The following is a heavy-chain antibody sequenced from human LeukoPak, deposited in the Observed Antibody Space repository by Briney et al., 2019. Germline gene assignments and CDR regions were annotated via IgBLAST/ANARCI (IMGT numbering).Heavy chain of an antibody. Sequence: SETLSLTCTVSGGSITNYYWTWLRQPPGKGLEWIGYVYYSGSTNYNPSLKSRVTLSVDTSKNQFSLTLSSVTAADTAVYYCARDTSISMVRGVILAGMDVWGQGTTVTVSS. D-gene: IGHD3-10*01. V-gene: IGHV4-59*01. J-gene: IGHJ6*02. CDR2: VYYSGST. CDR3: ARDTSISMVRGVILAGMDV. CDR1: GGSITNYY.